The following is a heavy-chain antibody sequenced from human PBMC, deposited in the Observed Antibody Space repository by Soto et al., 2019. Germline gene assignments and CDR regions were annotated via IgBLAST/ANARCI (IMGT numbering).Heavy chain of an antibody. D-gene: IGHD1-7*01. J-gene: IGHJ4*02. CDR2: IYWDDDK. Sequence: QITLKESGPTLVKPTQPLTLTCTFSGFSLSTSGVGVAWIRQPPGKALEWLALIYWDDDKRYSPSLKSRLTLTKDNSKNQVVLTMTNMDPVDTARYYCAHDSRELRPFDHWGQGTLVTVSS. CDR1: GFSLSTSGVG. CDR3: AHDSRELRPFDH. V-gene: IGHV2-5*02.